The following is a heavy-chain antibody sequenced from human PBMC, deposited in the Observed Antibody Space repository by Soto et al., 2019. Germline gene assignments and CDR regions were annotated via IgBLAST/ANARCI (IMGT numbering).Heavy chain of an antibody. J-gene: IGHJ4*02. CDR2: IYYTGNT. CDR1: GGSVTSGNYY. CDR3: ARGAVATSGGHDY. V-gene: IGHV4-61*03. Sequence: SETLSLTCTVSGGSVTSGNYYWNWIRQPPGKALEWIGYIYYTGNTNYNPSLTSRVTMSMDTSKNLFSLRLRSVTAADTAVYSCARGAVATSGGHDYWGQGTLVTVSS. D-gene: IGHD6-19*01.